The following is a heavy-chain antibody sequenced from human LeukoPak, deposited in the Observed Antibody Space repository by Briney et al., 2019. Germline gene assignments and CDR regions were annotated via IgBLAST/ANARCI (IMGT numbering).Heavy chain of an antibody. CDR2: IHGAT. V-gene: IGHV3-23*01. J-gene: IGHJ4*02. D-gene: IGHD6-19*01. Sequence: GGSLRLSCAASGFPFSTYAMGWVRQAPGKGLEWVSTIHGATYYADSVRGRFTISEDNSKNTLYLQMTSLRADDTALYYCAKGYSSGWYAFDSWGQGTLVTVSP. CDR3: AKGYSSGWYAFDS. CDR1: GFPFSTYA.